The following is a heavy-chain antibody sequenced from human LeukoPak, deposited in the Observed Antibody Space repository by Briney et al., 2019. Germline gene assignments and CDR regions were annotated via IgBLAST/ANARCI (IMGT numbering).Heavy chain of an antibody. CDR3: ARGRKPYCSGGSCYGWFDP. CDR1: GGSFSGYY. V-gene: IGHV4-34*01. CDR2: INHSGSI. J-gene: IGHJ5*02. D-gene: IGHD2-15*01. Sequence: SETLSLTCAVYGGSFSGYYWSWIRQPPGKGLEWIGEINHSGSINYNPSLKSRVTISVDTSKNQFSLKLSSVTAADTAVYYCARGRKPYCSGGSCYGWFDPWGQGTLGTVSA.